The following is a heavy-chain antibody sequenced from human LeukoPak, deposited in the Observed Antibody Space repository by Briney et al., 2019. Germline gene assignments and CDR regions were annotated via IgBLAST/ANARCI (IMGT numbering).Heavy chain of an antibody. V-gene: IGHV3-30*18. Sequence: GGSLRLSCAASGFASSSYGMHWVRQAPGKGLEWVAVISYDGSNKYYTDSVKGRFTISRDNSKNTLYLQMNSLRAEDTAVYYCAKESKTGYFDYWGQGTLVTVSS. J-gene: IGHJ4*02. CDR2: ISYDGSNK. CDR3: AKESKTGYFDY. D-gene: IGHD3-10*01. CDR1: GFASSSYG.